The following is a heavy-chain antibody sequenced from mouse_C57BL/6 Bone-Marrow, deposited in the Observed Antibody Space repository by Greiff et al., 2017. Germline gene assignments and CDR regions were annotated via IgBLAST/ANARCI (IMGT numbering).Heavy chain of an antibody. CDR1: GYTFTEYT. CDR3: ARHEVGRNWFAY. Sequence: VQLQQSGAELVKPGASVKLSCKASGYTFTEYTIHWVKQRSGQGLEWIGWFYPGSGSIKDNEKFKDKATLTADKSSNTVYMELSRLTSEDSAVYFCARHEVGRNWFAYGGQGTLVTVSA. J-gene: IGHJ3*01. CDR2: FYPGSGSI. V-gene: IGHV1-62-2*01.